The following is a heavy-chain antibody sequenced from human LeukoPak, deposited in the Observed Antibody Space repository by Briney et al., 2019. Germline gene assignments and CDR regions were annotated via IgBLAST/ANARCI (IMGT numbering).Heavy chain of an antibody. V-gene: IGHV1-2*02. Sequence: ASVKVSFKASGYTFTGYYMRWVRQAPGQGLEWMGWMHPDSSGTKCAQKFQGRLTMTRDTSISTGYMELTRLRSDDTAIYYCARFGTDALDIWGQGTMVTVSS. D-gene: IGHD1-14*01. J-gene: IGHJ3*02. CDR3: ARFGTDALDI. CDR1: GYTFTGYY. CDR2: MHPDSSGT.